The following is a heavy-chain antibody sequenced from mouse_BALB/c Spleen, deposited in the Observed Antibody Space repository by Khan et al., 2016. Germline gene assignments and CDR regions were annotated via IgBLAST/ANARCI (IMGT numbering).Heavy chain of an antibody. Sequence: VQLQQPGAELVKPGASVKLSCTASGFNIKDTYMHWVKQRPEQGLEWIGRIDPANGNTKYDPKFRGKATITADTSSNTAYLQLSSLTSEDTAVYYLARSPYDYDVGFAYWGQGTLVTVSA. V-gene: IGHV14-3*02. J-gene: IGHJ3*01. CDR2: IDPANGNT. CDR3: ARSPYDYDVGFAY. CDR1: GFNIKDTY. D-gene: IGHD2-4*01.